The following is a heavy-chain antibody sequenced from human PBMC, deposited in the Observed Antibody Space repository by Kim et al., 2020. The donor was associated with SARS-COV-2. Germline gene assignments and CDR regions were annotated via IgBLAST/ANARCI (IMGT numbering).Heavy chain of an antibody. D-gene: IGHD3-10*01. V-gene: IGHV5-10-1*01. J-gene: IGHJ4*02. Sequence: GESLKISCKGSGYSFTSYWISWVRQMPGKGLEWMGRIDPSDSYINYSPSFQGHVTISADKSISTAYLQWSSLKASDTAMYYCARRGGSGEDLDYWGQGTLVTVSS. CDR3: ARRGGSGEDLDY. CDR1: GYSFTSYW. CDR2: IDPSDSYI.